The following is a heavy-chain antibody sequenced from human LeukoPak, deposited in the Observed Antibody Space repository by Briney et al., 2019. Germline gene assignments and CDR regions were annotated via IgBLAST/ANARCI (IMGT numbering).Heavy chain of an antibody. CDR3: TRDHPGYSYGSQEYHYNYMDV. Sequence: SGGSLRLSCAVSGFTFSSYSMSWVRQAPGKGLEWLANIKQDESEKYYVDSVKGRFTISRDNAKNSLYLQMNSLRAEDTAVYYCTRDHPGYSYGSQEYHYNYMDVWGKGTTVTVSS. J-gene: IGHJ6*03. V-gene: IGHV3-7*01. D-gene: IGHD5-18*01. CDR2: IKQDESEK. CDR1: GFTFSSYS.